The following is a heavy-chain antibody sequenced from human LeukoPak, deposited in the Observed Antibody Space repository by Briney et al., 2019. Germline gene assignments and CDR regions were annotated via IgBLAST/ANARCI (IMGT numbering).Heavy chain of an antibody. Sequence: SSETLSLTCTVSGGSLSSYYWSWIRQPPGKGLEWIGYIYHSGSTNYNPSLKSRVTISVDTSKNQFSLKLSSVTAADTAVYYCARAKNDIVVVPVATYYYYYMDVWGKGTTVTVSS. CDR3: ARAKNDIVVVPVATYYYYYMDV. CDR2: IYHSGST. D-gene: IGHD2-2*01. CDR1: GGSLSSYY. J-gene: IGHJ6*03. V-gene: IGHV4-59*01.